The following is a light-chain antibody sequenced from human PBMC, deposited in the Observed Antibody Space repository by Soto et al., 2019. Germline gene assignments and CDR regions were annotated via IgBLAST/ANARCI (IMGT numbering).Light chain of an antibody. J-gene: IGLJ2*01. CDR1: NIGSKS. CDR2: SDS. V-gene: IGLV3-21*02. Sequence: SYELTHPPSVSVAPGQTARITCGRNNIGSKSVHWYQQKPGQAPVLVVYSDSDRPSGNPERFSGSNSGNTATLTITRVEAGDEADYYCQVWDSSRDHVVFGGGTKVTVL. CDR3: QVWDSSRDHVV.